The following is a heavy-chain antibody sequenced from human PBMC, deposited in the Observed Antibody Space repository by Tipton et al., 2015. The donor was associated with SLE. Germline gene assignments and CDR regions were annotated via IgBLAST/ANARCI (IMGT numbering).Heavy chain of an antibody. J-gene: IGHJ4*02. CDR1: GFTFSSYG. V-gene: IGHV3-30*02. CDR2: IRYDGSNK. Sequence: GSLRLSCAASGFTFSSYGMHWVRQGPGKGLEWVAFIRYDGSNKYYADSVKGRFTISRDNSKNTLYLQMNSLRAEDTAVYYCAKGPAPMVQEDYWGQGTLVTVSS. D-gene: IGHD3-10*01. CDR3: AKGPAPMVQEDY.